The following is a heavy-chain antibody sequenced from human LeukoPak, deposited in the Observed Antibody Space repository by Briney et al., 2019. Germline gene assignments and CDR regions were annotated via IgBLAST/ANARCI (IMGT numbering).Heavy chain of an antibody. CDR1: GFTFSSYG. D-gene: IGHD5-12*01. Sequence: KPGGSLRLSCAASGFTFSSYGMHWVRQAPAKGLEWVAVISYDGSNKYYADSVKGRFTISRDNSKNTLYLQMNSLRAEDTAVYYCAKDMSGYSDYWGQGTLVTVSS. V-gene: IGHV3-30*18. CDR3: AKDMSGYSDY. J-gene: IGHJ4*02. CDR2: ISYDGSNK.